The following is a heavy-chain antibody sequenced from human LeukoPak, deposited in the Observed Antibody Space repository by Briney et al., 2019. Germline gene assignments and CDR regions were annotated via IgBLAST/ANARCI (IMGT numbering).Heavy chain of an antibody. CDR1: GFTFSSYS. V-gene: IGHV3-48*01. CDR2: ISSSSLSK. J-gene: IGHJ4*02. D-gene: IGHD5-18*01. Sequence: PGGSLRLSCAASGFTFSSYSMNWVRQAPGKGLEWVSYISSSSLSKYYADSVKGRFTISRDNGENSLYLQMNSLRVEDTAVYYCARDSTPTQLWFRGSFDYWGQGALVTVSS. CDR3: ARDSTPTQLWFRGSFDY.